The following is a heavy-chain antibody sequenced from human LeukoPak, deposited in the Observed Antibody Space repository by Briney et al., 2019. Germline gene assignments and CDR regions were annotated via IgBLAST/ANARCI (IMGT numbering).Heavy chain of an antibody. CDR3: VKDLAWILGAMDV. J-gene: IGHJ6*04. D-gene: IGHD2-2*03. V-gene: IGHV3-23*01. CDR1: GFTFSSYG. CDR2: IRDNGGII. Sequence: PGGSLRLSCAASGFTFSSYGMSWVRQAPGKGLEWVSLIRDNGGIIHQVDSVRGRFTISRDNAKYTIYLQMNSLRAEDTAVYYCVKDLAWILGAMDVWGKGTTVAVSS.